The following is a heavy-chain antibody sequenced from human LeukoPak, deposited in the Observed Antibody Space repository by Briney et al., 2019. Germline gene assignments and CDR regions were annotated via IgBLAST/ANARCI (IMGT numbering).Heavy chain of an antibody. CDR3: ARAYGNNPHYDC. Sequence: GASVKVSCKASGYTFTGYYMHWVRQAPGQGLEWMGWINPNSGGTNYAQKFQARVTMTRDTSITTAYMELSSLRSDDTAVYYCARAYGNNPHYDCWGQGTLVTVSS. CDR1: GYTFTGYY. J-gene: IGHJ4*02. V-gene: IGHV1-2*02. CDR2: INPNSGGT. D-gene: IGHD4-17*01.